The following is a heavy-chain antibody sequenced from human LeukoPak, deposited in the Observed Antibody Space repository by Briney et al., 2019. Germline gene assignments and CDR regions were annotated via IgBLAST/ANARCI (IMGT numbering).Heavy chain of an antibody. Sequence: PSETLSLTCTVSGGSISSGSYYWSWIRQPAGKGLEWIGRIYTSGSTNYNPSLKSRVTISVDTSKNQFSLKLSSVTAADTAVYYCARDSSRYFDWLSYYYYYMDVWGKGTTVTVSS. CDR2: IYTSGST. V-gene: IGHV4-61*02. D-gene: IGHD3-9*01. CDR1: GGSISSGSYY. CDR3: ARDSSRYFDWLSYYYYYMDV. J-gene: IGHJ6*03.